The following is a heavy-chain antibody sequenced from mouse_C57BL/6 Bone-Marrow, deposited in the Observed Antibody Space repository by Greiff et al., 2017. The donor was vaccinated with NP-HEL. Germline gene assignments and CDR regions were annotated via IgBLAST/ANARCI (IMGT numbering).Heavy chain of an antibody. CDR3: ARSAYSPGAY. CDR1: GFNIKDYY. J-gene: IGHJ3*01. CDR2: IDPEDGET. D-gene: IGHD2-12*01. Sequence: VHVKQSGAELVKPGASVKLSCTASGFNIKDYYMHWVKQRTEQGLEWIGRIDPEDGETKYAPKFQGKATITADTSSNTAYLQLSSLTSEDTAVYYCARSAYSPGAYWGQGTLVTVSA. V-gene: IGHV14-2*01.